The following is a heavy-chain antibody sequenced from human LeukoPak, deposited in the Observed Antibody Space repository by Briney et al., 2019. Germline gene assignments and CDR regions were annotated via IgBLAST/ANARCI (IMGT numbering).Heavy chain of an antibody. CDR3: ARSGLSRFDY. J-gene: IGHJ4*02. Sequence: GGSLRLSCAASGFSFTAYAMSWFRQTPGKGLEWVANIHDDGRVTNYVDSAKGRFTISRDNAKNSLYLQMNSLRADDTAVYYCARSGLSRFDYWGQGTLVTVSS. D-gene: IGHD4/OR15-4a*01. V-gene: IGHV3-7*03. CDR1: GFSFTAYA. CDR2: IHDDGRVT.